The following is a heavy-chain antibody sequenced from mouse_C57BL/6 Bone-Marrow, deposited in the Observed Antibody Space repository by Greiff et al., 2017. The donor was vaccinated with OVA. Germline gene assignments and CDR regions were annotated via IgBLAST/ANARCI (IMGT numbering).Heavy chain of an antibody. CDR3: TTWRYYYGSRAMDY. CDR1: GYTFTDYY. D-gene: IGHD1-1*01. V-gene: IGHV1-26*01. J-gene: IGHJ4*01. Sequence: VQLQQSGPELVKPGASVKISCKASGYTFTDYYMNWVKQSHGKSLEWIGDINPNNGGTSYNQKFKGKATLTVDKSSSTAYMELRSLTSEDSAVYYCTTWRYYYGSRAMDYWGQGTSVTVSS. CDR2: INPNNGGT.